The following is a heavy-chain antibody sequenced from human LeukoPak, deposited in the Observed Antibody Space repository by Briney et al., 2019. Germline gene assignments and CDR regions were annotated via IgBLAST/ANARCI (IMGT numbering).Heavy chain of an antibody. J-gene: IGHJ5*02. CDR1: GGSISSNNYY. Sequence: SETLSLTCTVSGGSISSNNYYWGWIRQPPGKGLEWIGNIYYSGSTYYNPSLNSRVTMSVDTSKNQFSLKLRSVTAADTAVYYCILFAGSWYHWFDPSGQGTLVTVSS. D-gene: IGHD6-13*01. CDR2: IYYSGST. V-gene: IGHV4-39*07. CDR3: ILFAGSWYHWFDP.